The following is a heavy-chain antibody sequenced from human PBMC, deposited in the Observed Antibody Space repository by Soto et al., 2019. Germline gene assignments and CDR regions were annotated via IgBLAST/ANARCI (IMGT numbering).Heavy chain of an antibody. CDR3: ARTYGGNFDS. Sequence: SETLSLTCTVSGSSISSYYWSWIRQPPGKGLEWIGYIYYSGSTNYNPSLKSRVTISVDTSKNQFSLSLKLSSVTTADTAVYYCARTYGGNFDSWGQGTLVTVSS. J-gene: IGHJ4*02. D-gene: IGHD4-17*01. V-gene: IGHV4-59*01. CDR2: IYYSGST. CDR1: GSSISSYY.